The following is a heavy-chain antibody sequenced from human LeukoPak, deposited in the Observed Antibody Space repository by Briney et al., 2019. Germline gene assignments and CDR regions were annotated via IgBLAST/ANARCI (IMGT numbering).Heavy chain of an antibody. CDR3: AKGTSSGYAALDYFDY. V-gene: IGHV3-30*02. J-gene: IGHJ4*02. CDR2: TRSDGSNK. D-gene: IGHD6-13*01. Sequence: PGGSLRLSCAASEFTFSRYGMHWVRQAPGKGLEWVAFTRSDGSNKYYAESVKGRFTISRDNSKNTLYLQMNSLRAEDTAVYYCAKGTSSGYAALDYFDYWGQGTLVTVSS. CDR1: EFTFSRYG.